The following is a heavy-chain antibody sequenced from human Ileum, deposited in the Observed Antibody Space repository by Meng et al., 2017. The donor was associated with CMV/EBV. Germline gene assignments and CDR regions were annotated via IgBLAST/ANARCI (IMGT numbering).Heavy chain of an antibody. D-gene: IGHD3-10*01. Sequence: QMQLQESGQGLVKPSETLSLTCIVSGDSISGYHWTWIRKPAGKGLEWIGRLRTSGTTDHNPSLKSRVTLSIDTSKNQFSLKLNSVTAADTAVYYCGRAGARGVPVDMWGQGTLVTVSS. CDR3: GRAGARGVPVDM. J-gene: IGHJ4*02. CDR1: GDSISGYH. V-gene: IGHV4-4*07. CDR2: LRTSGTT.